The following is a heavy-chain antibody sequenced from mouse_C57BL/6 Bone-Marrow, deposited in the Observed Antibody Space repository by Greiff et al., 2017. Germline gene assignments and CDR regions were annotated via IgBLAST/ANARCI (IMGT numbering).Heavy chain of an antibody. D-gene: IGHD2-10*02. V-gene: IGHV5-16*01. CDR1: GFTFSDYY. CDR2: INYDGSST. J-gene: IGHJ4*01. Sequence: EVQLVESEGGLVQPGSSMKLSCTASGFTFSDYYMAWVRQVPEKGLEWVANINYDGSSTYYLDSLKSRFIISRDNAKNILYLQMSSLKSEDTATYYCARYGNNYAMDYWGQGTSVTVSS. CDR3: ARYGNNYAMDY.